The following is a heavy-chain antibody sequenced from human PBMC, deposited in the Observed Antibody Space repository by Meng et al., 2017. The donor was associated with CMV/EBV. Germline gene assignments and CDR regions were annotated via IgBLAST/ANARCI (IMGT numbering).Heavy chain of an antibody. CDR2: ISWNSGSI. V-gene: IGHV3-9*01. CDR3: AKDGAPTRAFDY. J-gene: IGHJ4*02. Sequence: SLKISCAASGFTFDDYAMHWVRQAPGKGLEWVPGISWNSGSIGYADSVKGRFTISRDNAKNSLYLQMNSLRAEDTALYYCAKDGAPTRAFDYWGQGTLVTVSS. CDR1: GFTFDDYA. D-gene: IGHD4/OR15-4a*01.